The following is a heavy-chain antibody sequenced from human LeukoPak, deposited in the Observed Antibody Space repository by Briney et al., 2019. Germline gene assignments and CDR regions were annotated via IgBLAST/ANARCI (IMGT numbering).Heavy chain of an antibody. V-gene: IGHV3-33*01. CDR1: GFTFSRYG. D-gene: IGHD2-21*02. CDR3: ARDQMVVTAIPLDY. CDR2: IWYDGRNK. J-gene: IGHJ4*02. Sequence: PGGSLGLSCAASGFTFSRYGMHWVRQAPGKGLEWLAVIWYDGRNKDYADSVKGRFTISRDNSKNTVFLQMNSLGVEDTAVYYCARDQMVVTAIPLDYWGQGTLVTVSS.